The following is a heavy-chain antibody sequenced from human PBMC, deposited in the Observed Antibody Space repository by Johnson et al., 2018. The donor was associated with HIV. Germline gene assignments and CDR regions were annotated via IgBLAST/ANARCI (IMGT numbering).Heavy chain of an antibody. CDR1: GFTFSTEA. J-gene: IGHJ3*02. V-gene: IGHV3-30-3*01. CDR2: ASYDGRNK. Sequence: QVQLLESGGGVVQPGRSLRLSCAASGFTFSTEALHWVRQAPGKGLEWVAVASYDGRNKYYAASVKGRFTISRDNSKNTLYLQMNSLIAEDTAVYYCAVGERPGPSGAFDIWGQGTMVTVSS. CDR3: AVGERPGPSGAFDI. D-gene: IGHD1-1*01.